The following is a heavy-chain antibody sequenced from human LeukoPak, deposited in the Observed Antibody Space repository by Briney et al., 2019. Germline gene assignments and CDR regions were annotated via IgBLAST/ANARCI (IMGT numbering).Heavy chain of an antibody. Sequence: PGGSLRLSCAASGFTVSSNYMSWGRQAPGKGLGWVSVIYSGGSTYYADSVKGRFTISRHNSKTTLYLKMNSLRAEDTAVYYCARDDDYGGNSRPYYYYYGMDVWGQGTTVTVSS. CDR3: ARDDDYGGNSRPYYYYYGMDV. V-gene: IGHV3-66*01. CDR1: GFTVSSNY. CDR2: IYSGGST. D-gene: IGHD4-23*01. J-gene: IGHJ6*02.